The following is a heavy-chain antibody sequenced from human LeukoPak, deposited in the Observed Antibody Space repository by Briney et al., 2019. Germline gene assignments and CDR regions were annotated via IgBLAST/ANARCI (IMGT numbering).Heavy chain of an antibody. J-gene: IGHJ6*03. CDR1: GFTVSSNY. CDR3: ARDSTDYGDYDYYYYYMDV. Sequence: GGSLRLSCAASGFTVSSNYMSWVRQAPGKGLEWVSVIYSGGSTYYADSVKGRFTISRDNSKNTLYLQMNILRAEDTAVYYCARDSTDYGDYDYYYYYMDVWGKGTTVTVSS. V-gene: IGHV3-53*01. D-gene: IGHD4-17*01. CDR2: IYSGGST.